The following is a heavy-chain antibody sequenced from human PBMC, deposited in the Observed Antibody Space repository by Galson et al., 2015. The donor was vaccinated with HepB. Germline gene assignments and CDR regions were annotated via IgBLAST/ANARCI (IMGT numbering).Heavy chain of an antibody. CDR2: IKSKTDGGTT. CDR3: TTVDSVVPAADWFDP. CDR1: GFTFSNAW. D-gene: IGHD2-2*01. V-gene: IGHV3-15*01. J-gene: IGHJ5*02. Sequence: SLRLSCAASGFTFSNAWMSWVLQAPGKGLEWVGRIKSKTDGGTTDYAAPVKGRFTISRDDSKNTLYLQMNSLKTEDTAVYYCTTVDSVVPAADWFDPWGQGTLVTVSS.